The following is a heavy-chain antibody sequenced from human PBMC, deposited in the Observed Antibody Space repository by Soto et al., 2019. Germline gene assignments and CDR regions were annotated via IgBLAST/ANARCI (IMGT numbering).Heavy chain of an antibody. D-gene: IGHD3-16*02. J-gene: IGHJ5*02. Sequence: SVKVSCKASGGSFTYTLSWVRQAPGQGLEWMGGIIPIFGTTNYAQKFQGRVTITADESTKTAYMGLSTLRSEDTAVYYCARSSGGVFGIIIEGSNWLAPWGQGSLVTVSS. CDR2: IIPIFGTT. V-gene: IGHV1-69*13. CDR3: ARSSGGVFGIIIEGSNWLAP. CDR1: GGSFTYT.